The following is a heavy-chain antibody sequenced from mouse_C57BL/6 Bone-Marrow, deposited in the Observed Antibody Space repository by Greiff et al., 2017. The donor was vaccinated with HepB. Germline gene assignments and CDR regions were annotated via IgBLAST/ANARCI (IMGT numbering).Heavy chain of an antibody. D-gene: IGHD2-5*01. V-gene: IGHV1-19*01. CDR1: GYTFTDYY. CDR2: INPYNGGT. Sequence: EVQLQQSGPVLVKPGASVKMSCKASGYTFTDYYMNWVKQSPGKSLEWIGVINPYNGGTSYNQKFKGKATLTVDKSSSTAYMELNSLTSEDSAVYYCASQGSNYRYYAMDYWGQGTSVTVSS. CDR3: ASQGSNYRYYAMDY. J-gene: IGHJ4*01.